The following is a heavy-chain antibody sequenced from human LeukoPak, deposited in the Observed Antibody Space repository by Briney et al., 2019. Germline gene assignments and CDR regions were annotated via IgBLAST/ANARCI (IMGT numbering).Heavy chain of an antibody. CDR3: ARELSPVVKYSFDS. CDR1: GFTFSSYD. V-gene: IGHV3-33*08. D-gene: IGHD2-15*01. Sequence: GGSLRLFCAVSGFTFSSYDMHWVRQAPGKGLEWVALIWYDGSNKYYADSVKGRFTISRDNSKNTVYLQMNSLRAEDTAVYSCARELSPVVKYSFDSWGQGTQVTVSS. J-gene: IGHJ4*02. CDR2: IWYDGSNK.